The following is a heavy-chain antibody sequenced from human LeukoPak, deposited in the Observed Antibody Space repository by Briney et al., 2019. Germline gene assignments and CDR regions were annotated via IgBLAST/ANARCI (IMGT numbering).Heavy chain of an antibody. V-gene: IGHV3-21*01. CDR3: ASARWVRGVISPANAQEY. CDR1: GFTFSSYS. J-gene: IGHJ4*02. D-gene: IGHD3-10*01. Sequence: PGGSLRLSCAASGFTFSSYSMNWVRQAPGKGLEWVSSISSSSSYIYYADSVKGRFTISRDNAKNSLYLQMNSLRAEDTAVYYCASARWVRGVISPANAQEYWGQGTLVTVSS. CDR2: ISSSSSYI.